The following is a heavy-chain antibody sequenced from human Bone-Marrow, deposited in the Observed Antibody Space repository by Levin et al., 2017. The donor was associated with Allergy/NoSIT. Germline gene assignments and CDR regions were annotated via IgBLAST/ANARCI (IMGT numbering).Heavy chain of an antibody. V-gene: IGHV3-21*01. Sequence: PGESLKISCAVSGFTFSDYTMNWVRQSPGKGLEWVSYISGTSTFINYAASVKGRFTISRDNANNSLSLQMNSLRDEDTAIYYCVRDLGEIWGSFAYWGQGAHVTVSS. CDR2: ISGTSTFI. CDR3: VRDLGEIWGSFAY. D-gene: IGHD3-16*01. J-gene: IGHJ4*02. CDR1: GFTFSDYT.